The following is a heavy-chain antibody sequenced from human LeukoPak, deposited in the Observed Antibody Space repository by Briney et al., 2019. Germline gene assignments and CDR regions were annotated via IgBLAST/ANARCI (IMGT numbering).Heavy chain of an antibody. D-gene: IGHD6-13*01. Sequence: PGGSLRLSCAASGFTFSSYAMSWVRQAPGKGLEWVSAISGSGGSTYYADSVKGRFTISRDNSKNTLYLQMNSLRAEDTAVYYCAKDLEQQLDPPTGYYYYGMDVWGQGTTVTVSS. CDR3: AKDLEQQLDPPTGYYYYGMDV. J-gene: IGHJ6*02. V-gene: IGHV3-23*01. CDR2: ISGSGGST. CDR1: GFTFSSYA.